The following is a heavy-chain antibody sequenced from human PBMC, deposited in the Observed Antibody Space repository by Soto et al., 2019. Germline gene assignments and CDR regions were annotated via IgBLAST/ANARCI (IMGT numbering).Heavy chain of an antibody. CDR2: ISGSGTNT. D-gene: IGHD2-2*03. J-gene: IGHJ6*03. CDR3: AKASGSCSSTSSCYYYMDV. CDR1: GFTLSIYA. V-gene: IGHV3-23*01. Sequence: GGSLRLSCAASGFTLSIYAMSWVRQAPGKGLEWVSGISGSGTNTNYADSVKGRFTISRDKSKNTLYLQMNSLRAEDTAVYHCAKASGSCSSTSSCYYYMDVWGKGTTVTVSS.